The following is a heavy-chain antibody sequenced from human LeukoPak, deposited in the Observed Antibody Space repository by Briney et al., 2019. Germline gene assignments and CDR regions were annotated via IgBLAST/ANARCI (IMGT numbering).Heavy chain of an antibody. CDR2: IHPGTGDT. V-gene: IGHV1-2*02. D-gene: IGHD3-10*01. J-gene: IGHJ5*02. CDR3: ASYASGYNWLKA. Sequence: VASVKVSCKASGHTFTVYYIHWVRQAPGQGLEWMGWIHPGTGDTNYAQRFQGRVTVTRDTSITTAYMELSSLKSDDTAVYYCASYASGYNWLKAWGQGNLVTVSS. CDR1: GHTFTVYY.